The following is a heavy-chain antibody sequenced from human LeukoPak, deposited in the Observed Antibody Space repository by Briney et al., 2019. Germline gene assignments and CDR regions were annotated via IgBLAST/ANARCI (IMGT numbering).Heavy chain of an antibody. CDR3: ARGREGYPSDY. CDR1: GGTFSSYA. CDR2: INPNSGGT. D-gene: IGHD6-13*01. J-gene: IGHJ4*02. Sequence: ASVKVSCKASGGTFSSYAISWVRQAPGQGLEWMGWINPNSGGTNYARKFQGWVTMTRDTSISTAYMELSRLRSDDTAVYYCARGREGYPSDYWGQGTLVTVSS. V-gene: IGHV1-2*04.